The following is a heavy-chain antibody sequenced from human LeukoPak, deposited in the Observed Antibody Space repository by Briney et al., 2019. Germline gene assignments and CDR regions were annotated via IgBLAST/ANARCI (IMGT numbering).Heavy chain of an antibody. Sequence: GASVKVSCKASGYTFTGYYMHWVRQAPGQGLEWMGRINPNSGNTGYAQKFQGRVTMTRNTSISTAYMELSSLRSEDTAVYYCARGRVRSVRGVIKPYYFDYWGQGTLVTVSS. J-gene: IGHJ4*02. D-gene: IGHD3-10*01. CDR1: GYTFTGYY. CDR3: ARGRVRSVRGVIKPYYFDY. V-gene: IGHV1-8*02. CDR2: INPNSGNT.